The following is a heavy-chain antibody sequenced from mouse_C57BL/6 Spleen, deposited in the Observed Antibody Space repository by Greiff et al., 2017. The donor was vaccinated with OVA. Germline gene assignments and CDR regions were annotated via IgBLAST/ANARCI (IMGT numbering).Heavy chain of an antibody. CDR1: GYAFTNYL. Sequence: QVQLQQSGAELVRPGTSLKVSCKASGYAFTNYLIEWVKQRPGQGLEWIGVINPGSGGTNYNEKFKGKATLTADKSSSTAYMQLSSLTSEDSAVYFCARWGYYGSSYYFDYWGQGTTLTVSS. J-gene: IGHJ2*01. D-gene: IGHD1-1*01. V-gene: IGHV1-54*01. CDR2: INPGSGGT. CDR3: ARWGYYGSSYYFDY.